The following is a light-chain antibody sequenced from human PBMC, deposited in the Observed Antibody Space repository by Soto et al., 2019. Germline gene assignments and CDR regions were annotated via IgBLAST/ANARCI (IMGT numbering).Light chain of an antibody. CDR3: QQYYSGPFT. CDR1: QTIYSN. V-gene: IGKV3-15*01. J-gene: IGKJ5*01. Sequence: EIVMTQSPATLSVSPGERATLSCRAGQTIYSNVAWYQQRPGQAPRLLIYRASTRATGVPARFSGSGSGTDFTLTISSLQAEDVAVYYCQQYYSGPFTFGQGTRLEIK. CDR2: RAS.